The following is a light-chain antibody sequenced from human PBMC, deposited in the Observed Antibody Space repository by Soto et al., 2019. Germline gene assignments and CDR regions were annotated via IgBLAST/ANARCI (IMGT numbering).Light chain of an antibody. J-gene: IGKJ1*01. CDR3: LQDHNFPWT. V-gene: IGKV1-6*02. CDR1: QDIGND. Sequence: IQMTQSPSSLSVSIIDRVTIACRASQDIGNDLGWYQRRPGEAPKLLIYAASTLRSGVPSRFSGSGSGTHFALTINSLQPEDSATYFCLQDHNFPWTFGQGTKVDIK. CDR2: AAS.